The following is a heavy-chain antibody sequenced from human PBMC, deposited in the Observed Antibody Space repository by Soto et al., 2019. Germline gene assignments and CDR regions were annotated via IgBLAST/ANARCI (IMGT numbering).Heavy chain of an antibody. D-gene: IGHD1-1*01. V-gene: IGHV1-18*01. CDR3: ARGRYGDY. CDR1: GYAFTTYG. CDR2: ISAHNGNT. Sequence: QVHLVQSGAEVKKPGASVKVSCQGSGYAFTTYGITWVRQAPGQGLEWMGWISAHNGNTNYAQKLQGRVTVTRDTSTGIAYMVLGSLGHHDTAVYYWARGRYGDYWGQRALVNVSS. J-gene: IGHJ4*02.